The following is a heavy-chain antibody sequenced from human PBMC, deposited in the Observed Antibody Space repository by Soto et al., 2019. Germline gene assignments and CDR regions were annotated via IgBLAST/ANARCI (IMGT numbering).Heavy chain of an antibody. CDR1: GFSFGSYA. J-gene: IGHJ4*02. D-gene: IGHD3-3*01. Sequence: GGSLRLSCAASGFSFGSYALSWVRQAPGKGLEWVSTIRGSDGKTFYADPVKGRFSISRDTSQNTLYLQMNSLRADDTAIYYCARWSYLDYWGQGTRVTVSS. CDR2: IRGSDGKT. CDR3: ARWSYLDY. V-gene: IGHV3-23*01.